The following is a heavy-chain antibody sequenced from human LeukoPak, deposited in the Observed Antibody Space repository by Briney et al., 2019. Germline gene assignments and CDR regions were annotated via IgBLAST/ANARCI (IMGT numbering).Heavy chain of an antibody. Sequence: PGRSLRLSCSASGFTFSSYAMHWVRQAPGKGLEYVSAISSNGGSTYYADSVKGRFTISRDNSKNTLYLQMSSLRAEDTAVYYCVKGHYGDGDYWGQGTLVTVSS. CDR2: ISSNGGST. CDR1: GFTFSSYA. D-gene: IGHD4-17*01. J-gene: IGHJ4*02. CDR3: VKGHYGDGDY. V-gene: IGHV3-64D*09.